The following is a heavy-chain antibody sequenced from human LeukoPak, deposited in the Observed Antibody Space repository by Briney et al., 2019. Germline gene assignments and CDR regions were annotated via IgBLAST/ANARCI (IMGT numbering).Heavy chain of an antibody. CDR1: GYSFTSYW. Sequence: GESLKISCKGSGYSFTSYWIGWVRQMPGKGLEWMGIIYPGDSDTRYSPSFQGQVTISADKSISTAYLQWSSLKASDTAMYYCASSVGLEWLFSNLRTTQVDAFDIWGQGTMVTVSS. CDR2: IYPGDSDT. J-gene: IGHJ3*02. V-gene: IGHV5-51*01. CDR3: ASSVGLEWLFSNLRTTQVDAFDI. D-gene: IGHD3-3*01.